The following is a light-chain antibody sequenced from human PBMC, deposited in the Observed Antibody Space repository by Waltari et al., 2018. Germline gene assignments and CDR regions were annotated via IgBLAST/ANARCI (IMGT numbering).Light chain of an antibody. CDR1: SSNIGSNP. CDR2: SNN. V-gene: IGLV1-44*01. Sequence: QSVLTQPPSASGTPGQRVPIPCSGSSSNIGSNPLNWYPQRPGTAPKLLIYSNNQRPSGVPDRFSGSKSGTSASLAISGLQSEDEADYYCAAWDDSLNGFNVFGSGTKVTVL. CDR3: AAWDDSLNGFNV. J-gene: IGLJ6*01.